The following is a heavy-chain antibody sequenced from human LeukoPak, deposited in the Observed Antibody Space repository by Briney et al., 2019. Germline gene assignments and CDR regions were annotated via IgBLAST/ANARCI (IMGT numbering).Heavy chain of an antibody. V-gene: IGHV1-8*01. Sequence: ASVKVSCKASGYTFTSYDINWVRQATGQGLEWMGWMNPNSGNTGYAQKFQGRVTMTRNTSISTAYMELSSLRSEDTAVYYCASSIAFGGVIATMGFFFDYWGQGTLVTVSS. D-gene: IGHD3-16*02. CDR1: GYTFTSYD. J-gene: IGHJ4*02. CDR3: ASSIAFGGVIATMGFFFDY. CDR2: MNPNSGNT.